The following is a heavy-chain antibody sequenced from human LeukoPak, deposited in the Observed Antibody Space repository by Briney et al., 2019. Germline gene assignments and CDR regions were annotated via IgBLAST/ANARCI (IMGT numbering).Heavy chain of an antibody. D-gene: IGHD1-26*01. Sequence: SETLSLTCTASGGSISSGDYYWSWIRQPPGKGLEWIGYIHHSGSTFYNPSLKSRVIISVDTSKNQFSLKLNSVTAADTAVYYCARGELFYDYWGQGTLVTVSS. CDR3: ARGELFYDY. J-gene: IGHJ4*02. CDR1: GGSISSGDYY. V-gene: IGHV4-30-4*01. CDR2: IHHSGST.